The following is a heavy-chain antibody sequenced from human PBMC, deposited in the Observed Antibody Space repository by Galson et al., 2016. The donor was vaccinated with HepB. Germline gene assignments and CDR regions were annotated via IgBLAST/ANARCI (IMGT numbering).Heavy chain of an antibody. CDR1: GFTFRTYG. J-gene: IGHJ4*02. CDR3: ARDRTSRAALDY. V-gene: IGHV3-48*03. D-gene: IGHD6-25*01. CDR2: ISSGGRDT. Sequence: SLRLSCAASGFTFRTYGMHWVRQAPGKGLECVSHISSGGRDTNYADSVKGRFTISRDNAKKSLYLQMNSLRAEDTAVYYCARDRTSRAALDYWGQGTLVTVSS.